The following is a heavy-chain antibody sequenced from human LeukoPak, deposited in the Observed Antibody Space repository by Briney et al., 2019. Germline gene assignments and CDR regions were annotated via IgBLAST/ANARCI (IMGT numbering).Heavy chain of an antibody. CDR2: IYHSGST. V-gene: IGHV4-4*02. D-gene: IGHD3-9*01. Sequence: SETLSLTCAVSGGSISSSNWWSWVRQPPGKGLEWIGEIYHSGSTNYNPSLKSRVTISVDTSKNQFSLKLSSVTAADTAVYYCAREPYRGGYFDWGHYFDYWGQGTLVTVSS. CDR1: GGSISSSNW. J-gene: IGHJ4*02. CDR3: AREPYRGGYFDWGHYFDY.